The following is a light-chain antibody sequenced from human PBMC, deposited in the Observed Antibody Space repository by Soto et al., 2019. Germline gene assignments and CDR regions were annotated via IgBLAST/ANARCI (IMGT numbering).Light chain of an antibody. Sequence: QSALTQPPSASGSPGQSVTLSCTGTSSDVGGYNYVSWYQRHPGKAPKLMIYEVSKRPSGVPDRFSGSKSGNTASLTVSGLQAEDEADYYCSSYAGSNNLVFGGGTKVTVL. J-gene: IGLJ2*01. V-gene: IGLV2-8*01. CDR2: EVS. CDR3: SSYAGSNNLV. CDR1: SSDVGGYNY.